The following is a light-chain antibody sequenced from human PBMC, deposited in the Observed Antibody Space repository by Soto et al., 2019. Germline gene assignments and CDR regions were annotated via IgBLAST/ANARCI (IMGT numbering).Light chain of an antibody. Sequence: QSALTQPASVSGSPGQSITISCTGTSSDVGSYNLVSWYQQHPGKAPKLMIYEGSKRPSGVSNRFSGSKSGNTASLTVSGLQAEDEGTYYCSSYGGYNNVVFGTGTKVTVL. J-gene: IGLJ1*01. CDR1: SSDVGSYNL. V-gene: IGLV2-14*02. CDR3: SSYGGYNNVV. CDR2: EGS.